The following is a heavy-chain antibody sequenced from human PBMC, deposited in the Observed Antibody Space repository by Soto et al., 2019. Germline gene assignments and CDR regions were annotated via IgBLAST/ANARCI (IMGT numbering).Heavy chain of an antibody. J-gene: IGHJ4*02. V-gene: IGHV3-30-3*01. CDR3: ARDDYYDSSVFIY. D-gene: IGHD3-22*01. CDR2: ISYDGSNK. CDR1: GFTFSSYA. Sequence: GGSLRLSCAASGFTFSSYAMHWVRQAPGKGLEWVAVISYDGSNKYYADSVKGRFTISRDNSKNTLYLQMNSLRAEDTAVYYCARDDYYDSSVFIYWGQGTLVTVSS.